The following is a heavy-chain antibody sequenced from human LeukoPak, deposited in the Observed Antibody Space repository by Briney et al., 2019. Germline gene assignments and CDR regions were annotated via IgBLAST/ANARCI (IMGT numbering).Heavy chain of an antibody. Sequence: ASVKVSCKASGYTFTSYDINWVRQATGQGLEWMGWMNPNSGNTGYAQKFQGRVTMTRNTSISTAYMELSGLRSEDTAVYYCARVHSSSWYPHYYYYYMDVWGKGTTVTVSS. CDR1: GYTFTSYD. CDR3: ARVHSSSWYPHYYYYYMDV. J-gene: IGHJ6*03. V-gene: IGHV1-8*01. CDR2: MNPNSGNT. D-gene: IGHD6-13*01.